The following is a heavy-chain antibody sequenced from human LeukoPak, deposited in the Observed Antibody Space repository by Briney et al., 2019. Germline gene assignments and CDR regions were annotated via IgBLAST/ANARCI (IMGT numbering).Heavy chain of an antibody. CDR2: ITNSGNSK. J-gene: IGHJ3*02. D-gene: IGHD1-26*01. Sequence: GGSLRLSCAASEFTFSSYSMNWVRQAPGKGLEWVSYITNSGNSKSYADSVKGRFTISRDNTKNSLYLQMNSLRAEDTAVYYCARLELGPTDAFDIWGQGTMVTVSS. CDR1: EFTFSSYS. V-gene: IGHV3-48*01. CDR3: ARLELGPTDAFDI.